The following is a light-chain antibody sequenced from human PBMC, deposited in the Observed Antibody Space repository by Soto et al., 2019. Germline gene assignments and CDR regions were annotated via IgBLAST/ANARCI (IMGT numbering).Light chain of an antibody. CDR2: GVS. V-gene: IGKV3-20*01. CDR1: HTVVNDY. J-gene: IGKJ2*01. Sequence: GLTQSPGTGSLSPGERATLSCRASHTVVNDYLAWYQQRPGQAPRLLLYGVSRRATGIPDRFSGSGSGTDFTLTISILEPEDFAVYYCHHLEKFAQGTKLAIK. CDR3: HHLEK.